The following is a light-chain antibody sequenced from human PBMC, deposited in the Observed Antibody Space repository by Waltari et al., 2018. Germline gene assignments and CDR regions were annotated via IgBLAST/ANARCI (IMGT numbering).Light chain of an antibody. Sequence: SCELTQPHSVSVSPGQTASITCSGAKLGDKYACWYQQKPGQSPVMVIYEDSQRPSGIPERFAGSNSGNTATLPISGTQAMDEADYYCQAWDSSTVVFGGGTKLTVL. V-gene: IGLV3-1*01. CDR1: KLGDKY. CDR2: EDS. J-gene: IGLJ2*01. CDR3: QAWDSSTVV.